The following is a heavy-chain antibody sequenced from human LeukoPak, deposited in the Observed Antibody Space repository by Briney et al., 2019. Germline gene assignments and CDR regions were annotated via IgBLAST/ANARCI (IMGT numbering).Heavy chain of an antibody. CDR1: GFTFSNYD. J-gene: IGHJ4*02. D-gene: IGHD3-9*01. CDR2: ISGSGGDT. Sequence: PGGSLRLSCAASGFTFSNYDMSWVRQAPGKGLEWVSAISGSGGDTYYADSVKGRFTISRDNSKNTLYLHMNSLRAEDTAVYYCAKRYNTLTSYYPHCDYWGQGTLVTVSS. CDR3: AKRYNTLTSYYPHCDY. V-gene: IGHV3-23*01.